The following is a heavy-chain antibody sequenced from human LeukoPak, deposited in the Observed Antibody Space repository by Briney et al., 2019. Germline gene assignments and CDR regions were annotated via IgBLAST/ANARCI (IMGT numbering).Heavy chain of an antibody. CDR1: GFTFSSYG. J-gene: IGHJ4*02. CDR2: ISYDGSNK. V-gene: IGHV3-30*18. CDR3: AKAVAQWLVHYTT. Sequence: GGSLRLSCAASGFTFSSYGMHWVRQAPGKGLEWVAVISYDGSNKYYADSVKGRLTISRDNSKNTLYLQMNSLRAEDTAVYYCAKAVAQWLVHYTTWGQGTLVTVSS. D-gene: IGHD6-19*01.